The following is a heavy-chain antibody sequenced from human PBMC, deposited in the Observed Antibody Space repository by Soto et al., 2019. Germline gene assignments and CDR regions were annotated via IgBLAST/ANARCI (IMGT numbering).Heavy chain of an antibody. V-gene: IGHV4-39*01. CDR1: GDSISGSPYY. J-gene: IGHJ4*02. D-gene: IGHD6-19*01. CDR3: ARLQTAVPHY. CDR2: IFYDGYT. Sequence: QVQLQESGPGLVMPSETLSLTCTVSGDSISGSPYYWGWIRQPPGKRLEWIGSIFYDGYTVYTPSLNSRVTISVDTSQNPFSLKPPSVAAADAATYFCARLQTAVPHYWGQGILVTVSS.